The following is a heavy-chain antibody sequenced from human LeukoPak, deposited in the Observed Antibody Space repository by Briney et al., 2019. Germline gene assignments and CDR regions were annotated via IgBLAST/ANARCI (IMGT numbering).Heavy chain of an antibody. Sequence: PGGSLRLSCAASGFTFSSYAMSWVRQAPGQGLEWVSTISASGGTTYFADSVKGRFTISRDNSKNTLYLQMNSLRAEDTAIYYCAKRMYSGGWGGLFDYWGQGTLVTVSS. V-gene: IGHV3-23*01. CDR2: ISASGGTT. D-gene: IGHD6-19*01. J-gene: IGHJ4*02. CDR1: GFTFSSYA. CDR3: AKRMYSGGWGGLFDY.